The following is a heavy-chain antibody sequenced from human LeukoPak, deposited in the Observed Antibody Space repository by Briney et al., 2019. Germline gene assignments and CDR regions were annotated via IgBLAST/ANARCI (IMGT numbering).Heavy chain of an antibody. J-gene: IGHJ4*02. CDR3: ARHDGVEHVFF. D-gene: IGHD3-3*01. CDR1: GGSISSSGYY. Sequence: SETLSLTCTVSGGSISSSGYYWGWIRQPPGRGLEWIGSIFYGGTTYFNPSLKSRVTISVDTSKNHFSLRLSSVTAADTAVYYCARHDGVEHVFFWGQGTLVTVSS. V-gene: IGHV4-39*01. CDR2: IFYGGTT.